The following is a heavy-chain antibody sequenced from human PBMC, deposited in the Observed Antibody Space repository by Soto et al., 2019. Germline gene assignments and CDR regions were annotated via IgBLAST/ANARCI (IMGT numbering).Heavy chain of an antibody. CDR3: ARLQFGEGLDY. CDR1: GGSISGGGFS. CDR2: ILHTGGT. Sequence: SETLSLTCAVSGGSISGGGFSWSWIRQPPGKGLEWIGYILHTGGTQYNPSLKSRVSMSVDKSKNQFSLHLTSVTAADTAVYYCARLQFGEGLDYWCQGALVTVSS. V-gene: IGHV4-30-2*01. J-gene: IGHJ4*02. D-gene: IGHD3-10*01.